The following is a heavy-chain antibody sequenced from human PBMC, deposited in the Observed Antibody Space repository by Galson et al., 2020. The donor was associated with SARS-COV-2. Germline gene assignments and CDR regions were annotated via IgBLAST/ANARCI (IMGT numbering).Heavy chain of an antibody. D-gene: IGHD3-10*01. CDR2: ISYDGSIK. V-gene: IGHV3-30-3*01. CDR3: ARGSRFGELLFLYYGIDV. J-gene: IGHJ6*02. Sequence: GGSLRLSCAASEFTFSNYALHWVRQAPGKGLEWVAVISYDGSIKYYADSVKGRFTVSRDNSKNTLYLQMNSLRLDDTGVYYCARGSRFGELLFLYYGIDVWGQGTTVTVSS. CDR1: EFTFSNYA.